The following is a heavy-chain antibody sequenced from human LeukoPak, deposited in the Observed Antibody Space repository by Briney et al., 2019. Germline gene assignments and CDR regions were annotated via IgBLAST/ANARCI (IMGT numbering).Heavy chain of an antibody. CDR2: IFYSGST. J-gene: IGHJ6*04. V-gene: IGHV4-39*07. CDR1: GGSISTSNYY. Sequence: SETLSLTCTVSGGSISTSNYYWGWIRQPPGKGLEWIGNIFYSGSTYYSPSLKSRVTISVDTSKNQFSLKLSSVTAADTAVYYCARGRPMDVWGKGTTVTVSS. CDR3: ARGRPMDV.